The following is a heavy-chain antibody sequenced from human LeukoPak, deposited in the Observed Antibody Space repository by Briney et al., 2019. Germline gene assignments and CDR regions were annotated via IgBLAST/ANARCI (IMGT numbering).Heavy chain of an antibody. D-gene: IGHD3-22*01. J-gene: IGHJ4*02. Sequence: SETLSLTCAVHGGSFSGYYWSWIRQPPGKGLEWIGEINHSGSTNYNPSLKSRVTISVDTSKNQFSLKLSSVTAADTAVYYCHLLGYYYDSSGYWYFDYWGQGTLVTVSS. V-gene: IGHV4-34*01. CDR2: INHSGST. CDR3: HLLGYYYDSSGYWYFDY. CDR1: GGSFSGYY.